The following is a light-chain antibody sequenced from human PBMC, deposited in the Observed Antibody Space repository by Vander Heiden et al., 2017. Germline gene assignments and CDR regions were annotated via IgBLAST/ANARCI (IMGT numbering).Light chain of an antibody. V-gene: IGKV3-11*01. CDR2: DAS. Sequence: ELVLTQSPATLSLSPGERATLSCRASQSVSSYLAWYQQKPGQAPRLLIYDASNRATGIPARFSGSGSGTDFTLTISSLESEDFAVYYCQQRSNWPVTFGQGTKLEIK. J-gene: IGKJ2*01. CDR3: QQRSNWPVT. CDR1: QSVSSY.